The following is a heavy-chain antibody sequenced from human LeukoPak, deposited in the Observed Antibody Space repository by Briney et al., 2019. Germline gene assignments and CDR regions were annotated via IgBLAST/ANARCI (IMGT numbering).Heavy chain of an antibody. CDR2: INGENGNT. V-gene: IGHV1-3*03. CDR3: AREVSSVGANYFDY. CDR1: GYIFSDYT. D-gene: IGHD3-10*01. Sequence: ASVKVSCKASGYIFSDYTMHWVRQAPGQRLEWMGWINGENGNTKYSQELRGRVTFTSDSSATTVYMELSSLRSEDVAVYYCAREVSSVGANYFDYWGQGPLVTVSS. J-gene: IGHJ4*02.